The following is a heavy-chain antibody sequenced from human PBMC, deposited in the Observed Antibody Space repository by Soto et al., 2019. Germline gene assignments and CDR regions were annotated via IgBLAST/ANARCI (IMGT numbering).Heavy chain of an antibody. CDR1: GYSFTSYW. Sequence: LGESLKISCKGSGYSFTSYWISWVRQMPGKGLEWMGRIDPSDSYTNYSPSFQGHVTISADKSISTAYLQWSSLKASDTAMYYCARSVDYGDYDLDYWGQGTLVTVS. CDR3: ARSVDYGDYDLDY. V-gene: IGHV5-10-1*01. CDR2: IDPSDSYT. D-gene: IGHD4-17*01. J-gene: IGHJ4*02.